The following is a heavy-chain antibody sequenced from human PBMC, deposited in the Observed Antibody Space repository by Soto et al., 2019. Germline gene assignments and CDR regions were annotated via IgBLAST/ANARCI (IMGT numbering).Heavy chain of an antibody. CDR2: IYYRGST. D-gene: IGHD6-19*01. CDR1: GGSIIGYY. Sequence: TLEILSLTCTVSGGSIIGYYWSWIRQPPGKGLEWIGYIYYRGSTHYNPSLKSRVTISVDTSKNQFSLNLSSVTAADTAVYFCARLTPQWPYLDYWGQGTLVTVSS. V-gene: IGHV4-59*08. J-gene: IGHJ4*02. CDR3: ARLTPQWPYLDY.